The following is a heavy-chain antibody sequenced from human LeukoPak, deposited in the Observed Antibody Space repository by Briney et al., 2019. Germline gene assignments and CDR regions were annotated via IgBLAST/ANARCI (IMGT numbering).Heavy chain of an antibody. CDR2: INHSGST. Sequence: ETLSLTCAVYGGSFSGYYWSWIRQPPGKGLEWIGEINHSGSTNYNPSLKSRVTISADTSKNQFSLKLSSVTAADTAVYYCASSYSSGSDYWGQGTLVTVSS. J-gene: IGHJ4*02. CDR1: GGSFSGYY. V-gene: IGHV4-34*01. D-gene: IGHD6-19*01. CDR3: ASSYSSGSDY.